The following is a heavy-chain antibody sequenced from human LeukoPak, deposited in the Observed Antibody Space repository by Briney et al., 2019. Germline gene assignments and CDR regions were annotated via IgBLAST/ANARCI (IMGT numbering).Heavy chain of an antibody. D-gene: IGHD5-12*01. CDR2: IYYSGST. Sequence: SETLSLTCTVSGGSISSSSYYWGWIRQPPGKGLEWIGSIYYSGSTYYNPSLKSRVTISVDTSKNQFSLKLSSVTAADTAVYYCARVTGYDWESSYDYWGQGTLVTVSS. V-gene: IGHV4-39*07. CDR3: ARVTGYDWESSYDY. J-gene: IGHJ4*02. CDR1: GGSISSSSYY.